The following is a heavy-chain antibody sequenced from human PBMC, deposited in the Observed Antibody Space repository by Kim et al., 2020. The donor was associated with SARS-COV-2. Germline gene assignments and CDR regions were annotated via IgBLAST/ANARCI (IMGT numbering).Heavy chain of an antibody. CDR1: AGSITSGSNY. V-gene: IGHV4-61*02. CDR3: VRGNPFDD. D-gene: IGHD1-1*01. Sequence: SETLSLTCSVSAGSITSGSNYWSWIRQPAGKGPEWIGRIHTNGNTNYNPSLKSRVTISVDTSKNQFSLNLSSVTAADTAVYYCVRGNPFDDWGQGTLVTVSS. CDR2: IHTNGNT. J-gene: IGHJ4*02.